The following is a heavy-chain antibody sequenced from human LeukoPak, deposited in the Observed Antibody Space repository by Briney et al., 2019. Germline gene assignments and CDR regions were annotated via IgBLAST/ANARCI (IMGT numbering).Heavy chain of an antibody. CDR1: GGSISSSSYY. D-gene: IGHD2-2*01. CDR3: ARGKYQPYYYYMDV. Sequence: SETLSLTCTVSGGSISSSSYYWGWIRQPPGKGLEWIGSIYYSGSTYYNPSLKSRVTISVDTSKNQFSLKLSSVTAADTAVYYCARGKYQPYYYYMDVWGKGTTVTVSS. V-gene: IGHV4-39*07. J-gene: IGHJ6*03. CDR2: IYYSGST.